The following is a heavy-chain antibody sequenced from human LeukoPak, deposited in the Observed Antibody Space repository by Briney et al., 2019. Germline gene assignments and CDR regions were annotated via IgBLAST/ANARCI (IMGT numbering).Heavy chain of an antibody. V-gene: IGHV3-23*01. Sequence: PGGSLRLSCAAAGFTFSSYAMSWVRQAPGRGLEWVSAISGSGGSTYYADSVKGRFTISRDNSKNTLYLQMNSLRAEDTAVYYCATTPLWFGELPDDYWGQGSLVTVSS. J-gene: IGHJ4*02. CDR1: GFTFSSYA. CDR3: ATTPLWFGELPDDY. CDR2: ISGSGGST. D-gene: IGHD3-10*01.